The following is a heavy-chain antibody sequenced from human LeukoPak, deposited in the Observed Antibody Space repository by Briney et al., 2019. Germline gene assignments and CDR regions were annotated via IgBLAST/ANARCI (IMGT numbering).Heavy chain of an antibody. J-gene: IGHJ3*02. CDR3: AREQGGGIAAAVSDAFDI. D-gene: IGHD6-13*01. V-gene: IGHV3-21*01. Sequence: GGSLRLSCAASGFTFSSYSMNWVRQAPGKGLEWVSSISSSSSYIYYADSVKGRFTISRDNAKNSLYLQMNSLRAEDTAVYYCAREQGGGIAAAVSDAFDIWGQGTMVTVSS. CDR2: ISSSSSYI. CDR1: GFTFSSYS.